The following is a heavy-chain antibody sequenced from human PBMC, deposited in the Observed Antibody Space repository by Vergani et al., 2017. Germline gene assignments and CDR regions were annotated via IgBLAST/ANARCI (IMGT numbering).Heavy chain of an antibody. J-gene: IGHJ4*02. D-gene: IGHD3-22*01. CDR3: ARGGFVGYYDSSGPPDY. V-gene: IGHV4-61*02. CDR2: IYTSGST. CDR1: GGSISSGSYY. Sequence: QVQLQESGPGLVKPSQTLSLTCTVSGGSISSGSYYWSWIRQPAGKGLEWIGRIYTSGSTNYNPSLKSRVTISVDTSKNQFSLKLSSVTAADTAVYYCARGGFVGYYDSSGPPDYWGQGTLVTVSS.